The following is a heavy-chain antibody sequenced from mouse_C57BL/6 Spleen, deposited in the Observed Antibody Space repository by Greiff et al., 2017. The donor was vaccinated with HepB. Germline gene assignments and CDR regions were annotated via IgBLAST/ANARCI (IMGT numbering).Heavy chain of an antibody. Sequence: VQLQQSGPELVKPGASVKISCKASGYAFSSSWMNWVKQRPGKGLEWIGRIYPGDGDTNYNGKFKGKATLTADKSSSTAYMQRSSLTSEDSEVYFCARAHYYERDFDVWGTGTTVTVSS. CDR1: GYAFSSSW. J-gene: IGHJ1*03. CDR3: ARAHYYERDFDV. D-gene: IGHD1-2*01. CDR2: IYPGDGDT. V-gene: IGHV1-82*01.